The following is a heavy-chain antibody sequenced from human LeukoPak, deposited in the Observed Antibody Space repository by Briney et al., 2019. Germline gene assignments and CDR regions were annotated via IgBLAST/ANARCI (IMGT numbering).Heavy chain of an antibody. CDR2: IKQDGSQT. V-gene: IGHV3-7*01. CDR3: ARTLGYCSSTSCYAPFGY. J-gene: IGHJ4*02. CDR1: GFTFSAYW. Sequence: GGSLRLSCEASGFTFSAYWMSWVRQAPGKGLEWVANIKQDGSQTYHADSVKGRFTISRDNAENSLYLQMNSLRAEDTAVYYCARTLGYCSSTSCYAPFGYWGQGTLVTVSS. D-gene: IGHD2-2*01.